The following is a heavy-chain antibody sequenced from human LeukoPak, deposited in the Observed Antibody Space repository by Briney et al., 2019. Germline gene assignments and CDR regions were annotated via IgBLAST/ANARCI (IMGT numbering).Heavy chain of an antibody. CDR3: ARGPYYYDSSGYYCRYGMDV. Sequence: ASVKVSCKASGYTFTSYGISWVRQAPGQGLEWMGWISAYNGNTNYAQKFQGRVTMTRNTSISTAYMELSSLRSEDTAVYYCARGPYYYDSSGYYCRYGMDVWGQGTTVTVSS. CDR1: GYTFTSYG. V-gene: IGHV1-18*01. CDR2: ISAYNGNT. D-gene: IGHD3-22*01. J-gene: IGHJ6*02.